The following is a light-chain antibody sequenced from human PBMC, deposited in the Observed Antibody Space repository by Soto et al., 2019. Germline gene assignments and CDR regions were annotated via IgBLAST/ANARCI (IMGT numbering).Light chain of an antibody. CDR2: DAS. J-gene: IGKJ4*01. CDR3: QQRSNWLT. V-gene: IGKV3-11*01. CDR1: QSVSSY. Sequence: EIVLTQSPATLSLSPGERATLSCMARQSVSSYLAWYQQKPGQAPRLLIYDASNRATGIPARFSGSGSGTDFTLTISSLEPEDFAAYYCQQRSNWLTFGGGTKVDIK.